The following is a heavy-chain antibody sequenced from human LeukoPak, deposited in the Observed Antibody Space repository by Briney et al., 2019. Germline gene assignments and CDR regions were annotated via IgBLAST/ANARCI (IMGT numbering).Heavy chain of an antibody. J-gene: IGHJ4*02. D-gene: IGHD6-13*01. CDR3: ATGYSNTWYYFDY. CDR1: GDSICGYY. Sequence: SETLSLTCTVSGDSICGYYWSWIRQPPGKGLEWIGYIYHSGSTNYNPSLKSRVTISADTSKDQFSLKLASVTAADTAVYYCATGYSNTWYYFDYWGQGTLVTVSS. V-gene: IGHV4-59*01. CDR2: IYHSGST.